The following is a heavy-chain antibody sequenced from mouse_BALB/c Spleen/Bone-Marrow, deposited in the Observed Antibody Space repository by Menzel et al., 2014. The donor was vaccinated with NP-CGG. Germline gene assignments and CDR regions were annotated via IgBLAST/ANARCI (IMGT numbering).Heavy chain of an antibody. Sequence: VQLKDSGGGLVKPGGSLKLSCAASGFTFSSYAMSWVRQTPEKRPEWVATISSGGSYTYYPDSVKGRFTISRDNAKNTLYLQMSSLRSEDTAMYYCARSGVCGYYFGGQGTTLTVSS. J-gene: IGHJ2*01. V-gene: IGHV5-9-3*01. CDR3: ARSGVCGYYF. D-gene: IGHD2-3*01. CDR2: ISSGGSYT. CDR1: GFTFSSYA.